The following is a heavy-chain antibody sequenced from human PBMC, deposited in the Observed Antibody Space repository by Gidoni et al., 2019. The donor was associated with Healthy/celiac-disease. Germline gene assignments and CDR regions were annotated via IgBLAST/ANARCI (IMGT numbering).Heavy chain of an antibody. Sequence: EVQLLESGGGLVQPVGSLRLSCAASGFTFSSYAMSWVRQAPGKGLEWVSAISGSGGSTYDADAVKGRFTISRDNAKNTLYLQMNSLRAEDTAVYYCAKDNTVTTFGGGGAFDIWGQGTMVTVSS. CDR3: AKDNTVTTFGGGGAFDI. V-gene: IGHV3-23*01. J-gene: IGHJ3*02. CDR2: ISGSGGST. D-gene: IGHD4-17*01. CDR1: GFTFSSYA.